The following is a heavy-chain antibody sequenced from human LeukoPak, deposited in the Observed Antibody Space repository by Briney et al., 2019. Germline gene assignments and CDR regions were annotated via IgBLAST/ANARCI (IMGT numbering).Heavy chain of an antibody. D-gene: IGHD3-22*01. V-gene: IGHV3-30*04. CDR1: GFTFSSYA. J-gene: IGHJ4*02. Sequence: GRSLRLSCAASGFTFSSYAMHWVRQAPGKGLEWVAVISYDGSNKYYADSVEGRFTISRDNSKNTLYLQMNSLRAEDTAVYYCARVPGYDSSGYFDYWGQGTLVTVSS. CDR2: ISYDGSNK. CDR3: ARVPGYDSSGYFDY.